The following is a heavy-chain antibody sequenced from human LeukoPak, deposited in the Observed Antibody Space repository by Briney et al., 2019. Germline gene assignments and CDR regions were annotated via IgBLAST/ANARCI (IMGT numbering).Heavy chain of an antibody. D-gene: IGHD3-10*01. CDR3: ATYYYGSGSHPPG. V-gene: IGHV3-30-3*01. CDR1: GFTFSSYA. CDR2: ISYDGSNK. J-gene: IGHJ4*02. Sequence: GGSLRLSCAASGFTFSSYAMHWVRQAPGKGLEWVAVISYDGSNKYYADSVKGRFTISRDNSKNTLYLQMNSLRAEDTAVYYCATYYYGSGSHPPGWGQGTLVTVSS.